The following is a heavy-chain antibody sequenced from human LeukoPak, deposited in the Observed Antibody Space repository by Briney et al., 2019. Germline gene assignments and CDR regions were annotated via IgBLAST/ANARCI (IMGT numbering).Heavy chain of an antibody. J-gene: IGHJ6*04. Sequence: SETLSLTCAVYGGSFSGYYWSWIRQPPGKGLEWIGEINHSGSTNYNPSLKSRVTISVDTSKNQFSLKLSSVTAADTAVYYCARDGTPIYSSGWVYMDVWGKGTTVTISS. CDR2: INHSGST. D-gene: IGHD6-25*01. CDR1: GGSFSGYY. V-gene: IGHV4-34*01. CDR3: ARDGTPIYSSGWVYMDV.